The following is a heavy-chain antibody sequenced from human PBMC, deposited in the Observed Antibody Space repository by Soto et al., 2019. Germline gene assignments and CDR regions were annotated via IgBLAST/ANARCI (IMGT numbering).Heavy chain of an antibody. CDR2: IYYSGST. J-gene: IGHJ4*02. CDR3: ARGWSWTTLVRRVIRAVYFDY. CDR1: GGSISSSSYY. D-gene: IGHD3-10*01. V-gene: IGHV4-39*07. Sequence: PSETLSLTCTVSGGSISSSSYYWGWIRQPPGKGLEWIGSIYYSGSTYYNPSLKSRVAISADTSKNQFSLKVRSVTAADTAVYYCARGWSWTTLVRRVIRAVYFDYWGQGTLATVSS.